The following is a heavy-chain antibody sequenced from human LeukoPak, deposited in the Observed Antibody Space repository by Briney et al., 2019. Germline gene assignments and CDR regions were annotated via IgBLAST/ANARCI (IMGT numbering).Heavy chain of an antibody. V-gene: IGHV3-21*01. J-gene: IGHJ4*01. Sequence: GGSLRLSCTASGFTFSSYSMNWVRQAPGKGLEWVSSISSSSSYIYYADSVKGRFTISRDNAKNSLYLQMNSLRAEDTAVYYCARGRRILGGPENAGDFFDYWGQGTLVIVSS. D-gene: IGHD3-16*01. CDR3: ARGRRILGGPENAGDFFDY. CDR2: ISSSSSYI. CDR1: GFTFSSYS.